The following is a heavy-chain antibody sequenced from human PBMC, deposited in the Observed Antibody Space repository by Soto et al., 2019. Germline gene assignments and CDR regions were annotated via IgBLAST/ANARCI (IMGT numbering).Heavy chain of an antibody. J-gene: IGHJ6*02. CDR3: ARRGYSSSWYYYYYYGMDV. V-gene: IGHV1-8*01. D-gene: IGHD6-13*01. CDR1: GYTFTSYD. Sequence: QVQLGQSGAEVKKPGASVKVSCKASGYTFTSYDINWVRQATGQGLEWMGWMNPNSGNTGYAQKFQGRVTMTRNTSISTAYMELSSLRAEDTAAYYCARRGYSSSWYYYYYYGMDVWGQWTTVTVSS. CDR2: MNPNSGNT.